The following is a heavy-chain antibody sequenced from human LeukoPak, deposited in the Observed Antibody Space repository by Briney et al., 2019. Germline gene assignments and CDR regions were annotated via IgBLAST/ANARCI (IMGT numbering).Heavy chain of an antibody. D-gene: IGHD3-22*01. Sequence: SATLSLTCAVYGRSFSGYYWSWLRQPPGKGLEWIGVINHSGSTNYNPSLKSRVTISVDTSKNQFSLKLSSVTAADTAVYYCARGHYDSSGYDYWGQGTLVTVSS. CDR2: INHSGST. J-gene: IGHJ4*02. CDR3: ARGHYDSSGYDY. CDR1: GRSFSGYY. V-gene: IGHV4-34*01.